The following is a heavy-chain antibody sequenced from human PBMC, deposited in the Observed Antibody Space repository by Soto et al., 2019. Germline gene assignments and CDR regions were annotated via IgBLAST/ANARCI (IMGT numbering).Heavy chain of an antibody. V-gene: IGHV4-39*01. CDR2: IYYSGST. Sequence: SETLSLTCTVPGGSISSSSYYWGWIRQHPGKGLEWLGSIYYSGSTYYNPSLKSRVTISVDTSKIQFSLKLSSVTAAATAVYYCARQSIAAHYYYYGMDVWGQGTTFTVSS. CDR1: GGSISSSSYY. J-gene: IGHJ6*02. D-gene: IGHD6-6*01. CDR3: ARQSIAAHYYYYGMDV.